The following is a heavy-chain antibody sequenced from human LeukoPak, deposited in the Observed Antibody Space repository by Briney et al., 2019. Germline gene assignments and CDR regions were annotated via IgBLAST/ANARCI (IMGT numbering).Heavy chain of an antibody. J-gene: IGHJ4*02. CDR1: GFTFSSYA. D-gene: IGHD3-22*01. V-gene: IGHV3-23*01. CDR3: AKDLNYYDSSGYDD. Sequence: GGSLRLSCAASGFTFSSYAMSWVRQAPGKGLEWVSAISGSGGSTYYVDSVKGRFTISRDNSKNTLYLQMNSLRAEDTAVYYCAKDLNYYDSSGYDDWGQGTLVTVSS. CDR2: ISGSGGST.